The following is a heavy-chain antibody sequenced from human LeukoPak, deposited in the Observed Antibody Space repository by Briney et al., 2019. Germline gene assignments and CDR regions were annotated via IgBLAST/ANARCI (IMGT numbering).Heavy chain of an antibody. Sequence: GGSLRLSCAASGFTVSSNYMSWVRQAPGKGLEWVSVIYSGGGTYYADSVKDRFTISRDNSKNTLYLQMNSQRAEDTAVYYCARAYCGGDCYSGSWYFDYWGQGTLVTVSS. CDR3: ARAYCGGDCYSGSWYFDY. CDR1: GFTVSSNY. D-gene: IGHD2-21*01. V-gene: IGHV3-66*02. J-gene: IGHJ4*02. CDR2: IYSGGGT.